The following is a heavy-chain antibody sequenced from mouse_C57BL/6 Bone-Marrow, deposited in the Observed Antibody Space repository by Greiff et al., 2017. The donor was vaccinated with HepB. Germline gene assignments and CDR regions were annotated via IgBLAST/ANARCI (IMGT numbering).Heavy chain of an antibody. CDR3: ARHTAYYSNYGFAY. J-gene: IGHJ3*01. CDR2: ISSGGSYT. V-gene: IGHV5-6*01. CDR1: GFTFTSYG. D-gene: IGHD2-5*01. Sequence: EVKLMESGGDLVKPGGSLKLSCAASGFTFTSYGMSWVRQTPDKRLEWVATISSGGSYTYYPDSVKGRFNISRDNAKNTLYLQMSSLKSEDTAMYYCARHTAYYSNYGFAYWGQGTLVTVSA.